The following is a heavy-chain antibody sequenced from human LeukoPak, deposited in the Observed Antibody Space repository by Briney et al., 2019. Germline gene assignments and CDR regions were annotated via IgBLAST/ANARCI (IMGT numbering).Heavy chain of an antibody. CDR3: ARVSSKATVRGLITKKNYYYYYMDV. V-gene: IGHV3-7*01. CDR1: GFTFSSYS. Sequence: GGSLRLSCAASGFTFSSYSMNWVRQAPGKGLDWVANMKPDGSEKYYVHSVKGRFTISRDNAKNSLYLQMNSLRAEDTAVYYCARVSSKATVRGLITKKNYYYYYMDVWGKGTTVTISS. CDR2: MKPDGSEK. J-gene: IGHJ6*03. D-gene: IGHD3-10*01.